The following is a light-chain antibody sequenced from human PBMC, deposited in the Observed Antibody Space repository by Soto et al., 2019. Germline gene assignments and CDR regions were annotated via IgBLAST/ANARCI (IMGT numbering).Light chain of an antibody. V-gene: IGKV1-33*01. Sequence: DIQMTQSPSSLSASVGDRVTITCQASQDISNYLKWYQQKPGKAPKLLIYDASNLETGVPSRFSGSGSGTDFTFTISSLQPEDIATYYCQQYDNRHPTFGRGTRLEIK. J-gene: IGKJ5*01. CDR2: DAS. CDR3: QQYDNRHPT. CDR1: QDISNY.